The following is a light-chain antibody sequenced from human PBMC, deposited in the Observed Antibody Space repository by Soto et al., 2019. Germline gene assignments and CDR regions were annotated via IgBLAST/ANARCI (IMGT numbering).Light chain of an antibody. Sequence: DIQMTQSPSTPSASVGGRVTLTCRASQGIDTSLAWYQQKPGKAPKLLIYAASNFQSGVPSRFSGSGSGTHFTLTISSLQPEDFATYYCQQLHGYPITFGQGTRLENK. CDR2: AAS. V-gene: IGKV1-9*01. CDR3: QQLHGYPIT. CDR1: QGIDTS. J-gene: IGKJ5*01.